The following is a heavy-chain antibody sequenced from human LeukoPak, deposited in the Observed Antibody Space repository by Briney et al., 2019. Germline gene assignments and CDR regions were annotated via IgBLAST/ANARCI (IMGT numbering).Heavy chain of an antibody. CDR1: GGSISSSSYY. CDR3: ARRVCSGGSCPFDY. V-gene: IGHV4-39*01. D-gene: IGHD2-15*01. J-gene: IGHJ4*02. CDR2: IYYSGDT. Sequence: SETLSLTCTVSGGSISSSSYYWDWIRQPPGKGLECIGTIYYSGDTYYNPSLKSRVTISVDTSKNQFSLKLSSVTAADTAVYYCARRVCSGGSCPFDYWGQGTLVTVSS.